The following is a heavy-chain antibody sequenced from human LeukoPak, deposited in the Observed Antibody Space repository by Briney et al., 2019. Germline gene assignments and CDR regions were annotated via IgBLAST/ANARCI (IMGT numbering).Heavy chain of an antibody. CDR3: ARHGGAYDYDY. J-gene: IGHJ4*02. CDR1: GGSISSYY. Sequence: SETLSLTCTVSGGSISSYYWSWIRQPPGKGLEWIGYIYYRGSANYNPSLKSRLTISIDTSKSQFSLKLSSLTAADTAVYYCARHGGAYDYDYWGQGTLVTVSS. V-gene: IGHV4-59*08. CDR2: IYYRGSA. D-gene: IGHD5-12*01.